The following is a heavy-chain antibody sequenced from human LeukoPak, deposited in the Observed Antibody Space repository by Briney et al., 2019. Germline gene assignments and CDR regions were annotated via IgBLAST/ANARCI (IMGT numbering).Heavy chain of an antibody. CDR1: GFTFSSYA. D-gene: IGHD3-3*01. CDR2: ISGSGGST. CDR3: AKEDGGNYDFWSGYYPRTYYFDY. Sequence: GGSLRLSCAASGFTFSSYAMSWVRQAPGKGLEWVSAISGSGGSTYYADSVKGRFTISRDNSKNTLYLQMNSLRAEDTAVYYCAKEDGGNYDFWSGYYPRTYYFDYWGQGTLVTVSS. V-gene: IGHV3-23*01. J-gene: IGHJ4*02.